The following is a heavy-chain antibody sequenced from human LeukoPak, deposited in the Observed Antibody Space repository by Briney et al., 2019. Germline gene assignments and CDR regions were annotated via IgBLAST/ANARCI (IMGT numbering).Heavy chain of an antibody. D-gene: IGHD5-12*01. CDR3: ARDGSIPL. CDR2: ISSSGNTI. J-gene: IGHJ4*02. CDR1: GFTLSSSE. V-gene: IGHV3-48*03. Sequence: GGSLRLSCAASGFTLSSSEMNWVRQAPGKGLEWVSYISSSGNTIYYADSVKGRFTISRDNAKNSLYLQMNSLRAEDTAVYYCARDGSIPLWGQGTLVTVSS.